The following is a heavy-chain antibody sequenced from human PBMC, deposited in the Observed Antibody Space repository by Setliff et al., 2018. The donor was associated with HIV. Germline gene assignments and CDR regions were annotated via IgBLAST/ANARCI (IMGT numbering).Heavy chain of an antibody. CDR3: ARGGNSGAAWFDS. Sequence: SETLSLTCTVSGASIMSGGHYWSWIRQQPGKGLEWIGYIHYSGSNFYSPSLASRLSMSVDTSKNQFSLNLRSVTAADTAVYYCARGGNSGAAWFDSWGQGTLVTVSS. CDR2: IHYSGSN. CDR1: GASIMSGGHY. D-gene: IGHD5-12*01. V-gene: IGHV4-31*03. J-gene: IGHJ5*01.